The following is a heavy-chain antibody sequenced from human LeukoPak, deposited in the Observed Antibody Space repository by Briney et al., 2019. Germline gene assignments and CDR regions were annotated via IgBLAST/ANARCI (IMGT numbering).Heavy chain of an antibody. CDR2: INPNSGGT. J-gene: IGHJ4*02. V-gene: IGHV1-2*02. D-gene: IGHD6-19*01. CDR3: ARASIAVAGTFDY. CDR1: GYSFTNYF. Sequence: GASVKVSCKSSGYSFTNYFIHWVRQAPGQGLEWMGWINPNSGGTNYAQKFQGRVTMTRDTSISTAYMELSRLRSDDTAVYYCARASIAVAGTFDYWGQGTLVTVSS.